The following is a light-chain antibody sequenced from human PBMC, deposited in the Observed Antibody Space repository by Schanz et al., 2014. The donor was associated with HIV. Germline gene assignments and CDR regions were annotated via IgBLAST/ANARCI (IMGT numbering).Light chain of an antibody. CDR3: LHYSDWPWT. J-gene: IGKJ1*01. CDR2: GAS. Sequence: EIVMTQSPATLSVSPGERATLSCRASQSVSSDLAWYQQKPGQAPRLLIYGASARATGIPARFSGSVSGTDFTLTISSLQSEDFAVYYCLHYSDWPWTFGQGTKVEIK. CDR1: QSVSSD. V-gene: IGKV3-15*01.